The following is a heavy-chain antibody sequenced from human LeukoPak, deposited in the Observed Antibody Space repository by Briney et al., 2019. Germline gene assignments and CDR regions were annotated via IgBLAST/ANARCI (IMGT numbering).Heavy chain of an antibody. Sequence: SETLSLTCAVYGGSFSGYYWSWIRQPPGKGLEWIGSIYHSGSTYYNPSLKSRVTISVDTSKNQFSLKLSSVTAADTAVYYCARGIVVVNHFDYWGQGTLVTVSS. CDR2: IYHSGST. CDR1: GGSFSGYY. D-gene: IGHD3-22*01. CDR3: ARGIVVVNHFDY. J-gene: IGHJ4*02. V-gene: IGHV4-34*01.